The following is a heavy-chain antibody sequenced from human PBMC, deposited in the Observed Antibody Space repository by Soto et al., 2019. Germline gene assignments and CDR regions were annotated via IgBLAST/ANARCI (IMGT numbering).Heavy chain of an antibody. Sequence: QVQVVQSRAEVKKPGASVKVSCKTSGYTFTDYDINWVRQATGQGLEWMGWMSPDNGNTGYAQQFQGRVTMNRDTSISTAYMELSSLTTEYTAVYYCEVTTGYWGQGTLVTVSS. D-gene: IGHD2-21*02. J-gene: IGHJ4*02. CDR3: EVTTGY. V-gene: IGHV1-8*01. CDR2: MSPDNGNT. CDR1: GYTFTDYD.